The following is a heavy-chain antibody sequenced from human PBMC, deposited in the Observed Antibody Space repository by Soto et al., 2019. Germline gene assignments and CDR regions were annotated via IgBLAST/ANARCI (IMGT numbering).Heavy chain of an antibody. Sequence: QVQVVQSGAEVKKPGASVKVSCKASGYTFSSYGISWVRLAPGQGLEWMGWISAYNGNTNYAQKFQGRVTITADKSTSTAYMELSSLRSEDTAVYYCARGGYDSSGYPDYWGQGTLVTVSS. CDR1: GYTFSSYG. D-gene: IGHD3-22*01. CDR3: ARGGYDSSGYPDY. V-gene: IGHV1-18*01. CDR2: ISAYNGNT. J-gene: IGHJ4*02.